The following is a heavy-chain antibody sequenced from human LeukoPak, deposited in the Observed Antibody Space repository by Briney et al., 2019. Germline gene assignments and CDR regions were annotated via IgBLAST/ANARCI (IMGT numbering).Heavy chain of an antibody. D-gene: IGHD3-3*01. CDR3: ARGGLTITMFRVTIIRNFDY. Sequence: GGSLRLSCAASGFIFSSFSVNWVRQAPGKGLEWVSSISTSGGLSSIYYADSVKGRFTISRDNAKNSLYLQMNSLGAEDTAVYYCARGGLTITMFRVTIIRNFDYWGQGTLVTVSS. CDR2: ISTSGGLSSI. CDR1: GFIFSSFS. J-gene: IGHJ4*02. V-gene: IGHV3-21*01.